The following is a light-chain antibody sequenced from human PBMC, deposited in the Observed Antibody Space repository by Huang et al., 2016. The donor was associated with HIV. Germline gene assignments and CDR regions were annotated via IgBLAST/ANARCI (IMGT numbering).Light chain of an antibody. Sequence: DIQMTQSPSSVSASVGDRVTITCRARQDVNKWLAWYQQKPGKAPKLLIYGASSLMRGVPSRCTGSGSGRHFTLTISSLQPVDSATYYCQQTNSFLPGFGQGTKLEI. CDR1: QDVNKW. CDR3: QQTNSFLPG. J-gene: IGKJ2*01. CDR2: GAS. V-gene: IGKV1-12*01.